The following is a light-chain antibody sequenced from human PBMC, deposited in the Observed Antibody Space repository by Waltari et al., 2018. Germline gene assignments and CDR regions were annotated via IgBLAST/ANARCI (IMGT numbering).Light chain of an antibody. V-gene: IGKV4-1*01. Sequence: DIVMTQSPDSLAVSLDVRAAITCKSSQSVLYSSNNKNYLAWYQQKPGQPPKLLIYWASTRESGVPDRFSGSGSGTDFTLTISSLQAEDVAVYYCQQYYSTPLTFGGGTKVEIK. CDR3: QQYYSTPLT. CDR2: WAS. J-gene: IGKJ4*01. CDR1: QSVLYSSNNKNY.